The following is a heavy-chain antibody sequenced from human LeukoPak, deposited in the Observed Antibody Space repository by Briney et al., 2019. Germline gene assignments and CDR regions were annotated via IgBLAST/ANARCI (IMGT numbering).Heavy chain of an antibody. CDR1: GFTFSDFS. V-gene: IGHV3-48*04. D-gene: IGHD3-9*01. J-gene: IGHJ4*02. Sequence: WGSLRLSCVASGFTFSDFSLNWVRQGPGKGLEWVSCISSSGSTIYYADSVKGRFTISRDNAKNSLYLQMNSLRAEDTAIYYCAKDLVDWFLSPETATFDYWGQGTLVTVSS. CDR3: AKDLVDWFLSPETATFDY. CDR2: ISSSGSTI.